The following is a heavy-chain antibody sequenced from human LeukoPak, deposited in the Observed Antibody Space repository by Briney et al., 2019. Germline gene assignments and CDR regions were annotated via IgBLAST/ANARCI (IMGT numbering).Heavy chain of an antibody. CDR1: GFTFSSYW. CDR2: IKQDGREK. CDR3: ARKGGEHFDY. V-gene: IGHV3-7*01. J-gene: IGHJ4*02. D-gene: IGHD2-21*01. Sequence: GGSLRLSCAASGFTFSSYWMSWVRQAPGKGRECGANIKQDGREKYYVDFVKGRFTISRDNAKNSLYLQMNSLRAEDTAVYYCARKGGEHFDYWGQGTLVTVSS.